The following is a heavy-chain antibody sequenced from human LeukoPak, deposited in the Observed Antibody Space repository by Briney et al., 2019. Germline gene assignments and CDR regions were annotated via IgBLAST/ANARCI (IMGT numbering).Heavy chain of an antibody. Sequence: SETLSLTCTVSGGSISSYYWSWIRQPPGKGLEWIGYIYYSGSTNYNPSLKSRVTISVDTSKNQFSLKLSSVTAADTAVYYCARGPPSRREALRYFDWFTYYYYMDVWGKGTTVTISS. D-gene: IGHD3-9*01. J-gene: IGHJ6*03. V-gene: IGHV4-59*01. CDR3: ARGPPSRREALRYFDWFTYYYYMDV. CDR2: IYYSGST. CDR1: GGSISSYY.